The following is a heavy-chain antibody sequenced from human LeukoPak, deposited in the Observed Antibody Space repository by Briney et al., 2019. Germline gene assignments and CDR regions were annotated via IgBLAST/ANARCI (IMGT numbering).Heavy chain of an antibody. CDR2: INQDGSEK. CDR1: GFTFSNYW. D-gene: IGHD6-13*01. Sequence: GGSLRLSCAASGFTFSNYWMSWVRQAPGKGLEWVANINQDGSEKSYVDSVEGRFTISRDNAKKSLYLHVNSLRAEDTAVYYCARDQAADYWGQGTLVTVSS. V-gene: IGHV3-7*01. J-gene: IGHJ4*02. CDR3: ARDQAADY.